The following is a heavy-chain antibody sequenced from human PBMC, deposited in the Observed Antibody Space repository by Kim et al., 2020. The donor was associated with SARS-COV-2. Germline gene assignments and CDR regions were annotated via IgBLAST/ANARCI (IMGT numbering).Heavy chain of an antibody. CDR1: GGSISSGGYY. V-gene: IGHV4-31*03. CDR3: ARVVTIFGVVTTIDY. D-gene: IGHD3-3*01. CDR2: IYYSGST. Sequence: SETLSLTCTVSGGSISSGGYYWSWIRQHPGKGLEWIGYIYYSGSTYYNPSLKSRVTISVDTSKNQFSLKLSSVTAADTAVYYCARVVTIFGVVTTIDYWGQGKLVTVSS. J-gene: IGHJ4*02.